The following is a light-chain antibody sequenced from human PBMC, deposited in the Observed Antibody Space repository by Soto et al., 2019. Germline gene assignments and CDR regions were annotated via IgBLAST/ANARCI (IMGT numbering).Light chain of an antibody. Sequence: QSALTQPRSVSASPGQSVTISCTGTSSDVGRYDYVSWYQQHPGKAPKLIVYDVTERPSGVPDRFSGSKSGNTASLTISGLQAEDEADYSCCSFAGSCSYVFGTATKLTVL. V-gene: IGLV2-11*01. CDR3: CSFAGSCSYV. J-gene: IGLJ1*01. CDR1: SSDVGRYDY. CDR2: DVT.